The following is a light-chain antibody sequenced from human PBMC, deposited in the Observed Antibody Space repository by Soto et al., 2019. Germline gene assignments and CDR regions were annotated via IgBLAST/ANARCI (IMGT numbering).Light chain of an antibody. CDR3: QSYDSSLYGV. V-gene: IGLV1-40*01. Sequence: QSVLTQPPSVSGAPGQRVTISCTGSSSNIGAGYDVHWYQQLPGAAPKLLIYGSTNRPSGVPDRFSGSKSGTSASLAITGHQAEDEADYYSQSYDSSLYGVFGGGTKVTVL. CDR1: SSNIGAGYD. J-gene: IGLJ3*02. CDR2: GST.